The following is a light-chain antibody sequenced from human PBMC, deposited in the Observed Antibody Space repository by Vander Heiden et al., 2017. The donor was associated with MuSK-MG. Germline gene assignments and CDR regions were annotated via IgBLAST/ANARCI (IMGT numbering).Light chain of an antibody. CDR1: SSNIGAGYD. J-gene: IGLJ2*01. Sequence: QSVLTQPPSVSGAPGQRVTISCTGSSSNIGAGYDVHWYQQLPGTAPKVVITCNSNRPSGVPDRFSGSKSGTSASLAITGLQAGDEADYYCQSYDSSLSGFVVFGGGTKLTVL. CDR2: CNS. V-gene: IGLV1-40*01. CDR3: QSYDSSLSGFVV.